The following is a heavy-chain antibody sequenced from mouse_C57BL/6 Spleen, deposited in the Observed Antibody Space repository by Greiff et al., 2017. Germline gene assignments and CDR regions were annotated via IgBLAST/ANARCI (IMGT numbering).Heavy chain of an antibody. CDR3: THGSSYSY. V-gene: IGHV14-4*01. CDR2: IDPENGDT. Sequence: EVKLMESGAELVRPGASVKLSCTASGFNIKDDYMHWVKQRPEQGLEWIGWIDPENGDTEYASKFQGKATITADTSSNTAYLQLSSLTSEDTAVYYCTHGSSYSYWGQGTTLTVSS. D-gene: IGHD1-1*01. J-gene: IGHJ2*01. CDR1: GFNIKDDY.